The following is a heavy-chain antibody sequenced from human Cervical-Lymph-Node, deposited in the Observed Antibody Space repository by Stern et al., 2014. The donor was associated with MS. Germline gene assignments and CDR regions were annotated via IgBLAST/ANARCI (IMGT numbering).Heavy chain of an antibody. J-gene: IGHJ3*01. D-gene: IGHD2-21*01. Sequence: VQLEESGSGQAKPSQTLSLTCAVSGGSISSGGSSWNWLPPPPGKGLEGIGFIYHSGSTYYNPSLKGRVFISVATSKNQFALNLRSVTAADTAVYYCARGGVIYTQDRNGFDVWGQGTMVTVSS. CDR2: IYHSGST. CDR3: ARGGVIYTQDRNGFDV. CDR1: GGSISSGGSS. V-gene: IGHV4-30-2*01.